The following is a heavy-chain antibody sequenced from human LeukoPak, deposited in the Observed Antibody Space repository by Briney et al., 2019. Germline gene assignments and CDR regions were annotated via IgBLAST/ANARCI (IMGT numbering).Heavy chain of an antibody. CDR2: IIPIFGTA. J-gene: IGHJ4*02. D-gene: IGHD3-10*01. CDR3: GRGSGSGSYLKALYYFDY. CDR1: GGTFSSYA. V-gene: IGHV1-69*05. Sequence: SVKVSCKASGGTFSSYAISWVRQAPGQGLEWMGGIIPIFGTANYAQKFQGRVTITTDESTSTAYMELSSLRSEDTAVYHCGRGSGSGSYLKALYYFDYWGQGTLVTVSS.